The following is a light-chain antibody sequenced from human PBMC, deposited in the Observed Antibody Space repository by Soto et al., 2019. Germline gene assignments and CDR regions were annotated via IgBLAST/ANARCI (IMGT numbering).Light chain of an antibody. CDR1: RSVASN. CDR2: RAS. J-gene: IGKJ2*01. CDR3: QQYQQWPFYT. Sequence: EVVMTQSPATLSVSPGERATLSCRASRSVASNLAWYQHKPGQGPRLLLYRASTRASGIPARFSGSGSGTEFTLTISSLQPEDFAVYYCQQYQQWPFYTFGQGTKLEIK. V-gene: IGKV3-15*01.